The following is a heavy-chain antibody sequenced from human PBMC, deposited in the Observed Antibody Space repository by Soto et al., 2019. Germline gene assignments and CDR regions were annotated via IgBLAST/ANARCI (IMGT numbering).Heavy chain of an antibody. CDR2: IIPIFGTA. V-gene: IGHV1-69*06. Sequence: GASVKVSCKASGGTFSSYAISWVRQAPGQGLEWMGGIIPIFGTANYAQKFQGRVTITADKSTSTAYMELSSLRSEDTAVYYCARDGEYCGGDCFLNWFDPWGQGTLVTVSS. D-gene: IGHD2-21*02. CDR3: ARDGEYCGGDCFLNWFDP. CDR1: GGTFSSYA. J-gene: IGHJ5*02.